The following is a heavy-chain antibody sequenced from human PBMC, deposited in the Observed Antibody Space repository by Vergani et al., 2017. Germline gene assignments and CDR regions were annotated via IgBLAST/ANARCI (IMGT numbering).Heavy chain of an antibody. Sequence: QVQLVQSGAEVKKPGSSVKVSCKASGGTFSSYAISWVRQAPGQGLEWMGGIIPIFGTANYAQKFQGRVTITADESTSTAYMELSSLRSEDTAVYYCASRGWQQLVDYYYYYMDVWGKGTTVTVSS. CDR3: ASRGWQQLVDYYYYYMDV. CDR1: GGTFSSYA. D-gene: IGHD6-13*01. CDR2: IIPIFGTA. J-gene: IGHJ6*03. V-gene: IGHV1-69*01.